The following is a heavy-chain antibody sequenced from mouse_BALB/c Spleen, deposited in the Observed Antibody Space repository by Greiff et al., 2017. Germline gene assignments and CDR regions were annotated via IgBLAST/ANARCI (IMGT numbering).Heavy chain of an antibody. J-gene: IGHJ3*01. CDR1: GFTFSDYY. CDR2: ISDGGSYT. Sequence: EVQRVESGGGLVKPGGSLKLSCAASGFTFSDYYMYWVRQTPEKRLEWVATISDGGSYTYYPDSVKGRFTISRDNAKNNLYLQMSSLKSEDTAMYYCARANLYYGNEGWFAYWGQGTLVTVSA. D-gene: IGHD2-1*01. V-gene: IGHV5-4*02. CDR3: ARANLYYGNEGWFAY.